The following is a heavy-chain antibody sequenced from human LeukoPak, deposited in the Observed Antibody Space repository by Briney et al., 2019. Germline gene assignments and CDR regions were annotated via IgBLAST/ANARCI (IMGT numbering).Heavy chain of an antibody. D-gene: IGHD3-10*01. CDR1: GFTFSSYA. V-gene: IGHV3-23*01. J-gene: IGHJ4*02. CDR3: AKAFERFGDFHY. Sequence: QPGGSLRLSCAASGFTFSSYAMSWVRQAPGKGLEWVSAISGSGGSTYYADSVKGRFTISRDNSKNTLYLQMNSLRVEDTAVYYCAKAFERFGDFHYWGQGTLVTVSS. CDR2: ISGSGGST.